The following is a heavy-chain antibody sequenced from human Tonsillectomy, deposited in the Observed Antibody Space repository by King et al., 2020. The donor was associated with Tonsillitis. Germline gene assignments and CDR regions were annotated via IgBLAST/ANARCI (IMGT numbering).Heavy chain of an antibody. V-gene: IGHV4-39*01. CDR2: IYYSGST. D-gene: IGHD6-6*01. J-gene: IGHJ4*02. Sequence: LQLQESGPGLVKPSETLSLTCTVSGGSISSSSYYWGWIRQPPGKGLEWIGSIYYSGSTYYNPSLKSRVTISVDTSKNQFSLKLSSVTAADSAVYYCARHPRLSIAARLDYWGQGTLVTVSS. CDR3: ARHPRLSIAARLDY. CDR1: GGSISSSSYY.